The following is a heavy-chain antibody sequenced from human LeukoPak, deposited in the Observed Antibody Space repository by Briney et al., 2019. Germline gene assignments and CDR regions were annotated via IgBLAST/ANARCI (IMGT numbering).Heavy chain of an antibody. Sequence: ASVKVSCKASGYTFTSYGISWVRQAPGQGLEWMGWISAYNGNTSYAQKLQGRATMTTDTSTSTAYMELRSLRSDDTAVYYCARVTAAGTWAFDIWGQGTMVTVSS. CDR1: GYTFTSYG. J-gene: IGHJ3*02. V-gene: IGHV1-18*01. CDR2: ISAYNGNT. D-gene: IGHD6-13*01. CDR3: ARVTAAGTWAFDI.